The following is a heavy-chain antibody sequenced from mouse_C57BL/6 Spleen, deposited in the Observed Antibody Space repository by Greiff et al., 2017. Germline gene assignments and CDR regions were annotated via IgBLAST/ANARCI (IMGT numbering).Heavy chain of an antibody. CDR2: ISSGGSYT. CDR1: GFTFSSYG. Sequence: EVKLVESGGDLVKPGGSLKLSCAASGFTFSSYGMSWVRQTPDKRLEWVASISSGGSYTYYTESVKERFTISRDNAKNTQYLQMSSLKSEDTAMYCCARQEGNTTEVAYWGQGTLVTVSA. V-gene: IGHV5-6*01. CDR3: ARQEGNTTEVAY. D-gene: IGHD1-1*01. J-gene: IGHJ3*01.